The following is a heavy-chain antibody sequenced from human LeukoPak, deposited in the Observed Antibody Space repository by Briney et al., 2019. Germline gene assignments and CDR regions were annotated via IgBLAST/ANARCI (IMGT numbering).Heavy chain of an antibody. J-gene: IGHJ6*03. D-gene: IGHD1-1*01. Sequence: SSETLSLTCTVSDDSITMYYWTWIRQPPGKGLEWIGYVDHTGSTKFNPSLNGRVSISRDTSKNFFSLRLRSVTAADTAVYFCARGRVSSSTWYSAYYYFFYMDFWGKGTTVTVSS. CDR1: DDSITMYY. V-gene: IGHV4-59*01. CDR3: ARGRVSSSTWYSAYYYFFYMDF. CDR2: VDHTGST.